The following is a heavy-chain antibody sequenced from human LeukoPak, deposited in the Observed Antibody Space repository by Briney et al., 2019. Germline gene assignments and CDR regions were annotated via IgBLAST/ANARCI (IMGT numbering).Heavy chain of an antibody. Sequence: GGSLRLSCAASKFSFSSYWMHWVRQAPGKGLVWVSRINSDGSRTNYADSVKGRFTISRDNAKNSLYLLMNSLRAEDTAVYYCARGYYGSGSHFDYWGQGTLVTVSS. CDR3: ARGYYGSGSHFDY. D-gene: IGHD3-10*01. V-gene: IGHV3-74*01. CDR2: INSDGSRT. J-gene: IGHJ4*02. CDR1: KFSFSSYW.